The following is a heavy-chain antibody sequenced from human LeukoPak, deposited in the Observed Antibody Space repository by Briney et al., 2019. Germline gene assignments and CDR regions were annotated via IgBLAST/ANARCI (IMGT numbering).Heavy chain of an antibody. Sequence: SVKVSCKASGGTFSSYAISWVRQAPGQGLEWTGGSIPIFGTANYAQKFQGRVTITADKSTSTAYMELSSLRSEDTAVYYCARDNSVGDNAWWFDPWGQGTLVTVSS. V-gene: IGHV1-69*06. CDR3: ARDNSVGDNAWWFDP. D-gene: IGHD1-26*01. CDR2: SIPIFGTA. CDR1: GGTFSSYA. J-gene: IGHJ5*02.